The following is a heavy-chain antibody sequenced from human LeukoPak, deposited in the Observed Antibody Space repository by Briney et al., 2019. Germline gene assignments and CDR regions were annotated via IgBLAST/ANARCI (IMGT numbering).Heavy chain of an antibody. CDR1: GFTFSDYW. J-gene: IGHJ4*02. Sequence: PGGSLRLSCAASGFTFSDYWMHWVRQAPGKGLVWVSRINTDGSFTRYADSVQGRFTISRDTAKNTLFLQMNSLRAEDTAVYYCAREAKVGAALQYWGQGILVTVSS. CDR2: INTDGSFT. CDR3: AREAKVGAALQY. D-gene: IGHD1-26*01. V-gene: IGHV3-74*01.